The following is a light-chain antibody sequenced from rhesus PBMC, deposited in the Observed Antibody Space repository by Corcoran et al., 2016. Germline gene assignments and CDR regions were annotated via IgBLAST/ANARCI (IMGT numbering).Light chain of an antibody. CDR1: QGISSW. V-gene: IGKV1-21*01. CDR3: QQYSSAPPT. CDR2: KAS. Sequence: DIQMTQSPSSLSASVGDRVTVTCRASQGISSWLAWYQQKPGKAPKLLIYKASGLQSGVPSRFSGSGSGTDYTLTNNILQPEDFATYECQQYSSAPPTFGGWTKVEIK. J-gene: IGKJ4*01.